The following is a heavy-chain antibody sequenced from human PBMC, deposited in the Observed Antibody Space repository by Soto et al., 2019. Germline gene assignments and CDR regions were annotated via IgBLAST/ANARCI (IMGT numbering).Heavy chain of an antibody. CDR3: ARGQGYSFDY. J-gene: IGHJ4*02. CDR2: ISSNGGST. Sequence: EVQLVESGGGLVQPGGSLRLSCAASGFTFSSYAMHWVRQAPGKGLEYVSAISSNGGSTYYANSVKGRFTISRDNSKNAPYLQMGGLGAEDMAGYYCARGQGYSFDYWGQGTLVTVSS. CDR1: GFTFSSYA. V-gene: IGHV3-64*01.